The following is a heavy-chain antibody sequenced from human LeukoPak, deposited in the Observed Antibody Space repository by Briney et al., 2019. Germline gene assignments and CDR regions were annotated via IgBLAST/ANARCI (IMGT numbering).Heavy chain of an antibody. CDR2: INHSGST. V-gene: IGHV4-34*01. D-gene: IGHD3-22*01. CDR3: ARGLDLDSSGYYSNY. J-gene: IGHJ4*02. Sequence: PSETLSLTCAVYGGSFSGYYWSWIRQPPGKGLEWIGEINHSGSTNYNPSLKSRVTISVDTSKNQFSLKLSSVTAADTAVYYCARGLDLDSSGYYSNYWGQGTLVTVSS. CDR1: GGSFSGYY.